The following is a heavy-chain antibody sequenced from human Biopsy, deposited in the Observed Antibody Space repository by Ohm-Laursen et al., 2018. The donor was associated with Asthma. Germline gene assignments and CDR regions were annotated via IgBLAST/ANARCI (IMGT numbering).Heavy chain of an antibody. CDR2: INTNTGNP. D-gene: IGHD2-15*01. Sequence: EASVKVSCKASGYIFTSHAMNWVRQAPKQGLEWMGRINTNTGNPTYAQGFTGRFVFSLDTSASTAYLQISSLKADDTAVYYCARGLLGMDVWGQGTTVTVSS. CDR1: GYIFTSHA. CDR3: ARGLLGMDV. J-gene: IGHJ6*02. V-gene: IGHV7-4-1*02.